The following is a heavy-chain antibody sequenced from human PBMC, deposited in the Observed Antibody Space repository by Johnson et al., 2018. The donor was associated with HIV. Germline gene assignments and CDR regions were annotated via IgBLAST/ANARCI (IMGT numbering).Heavy chain of an antibody. CDR2: ISYDGSNK. D-gene: IGHD2/OR15-2a*01. CDR3: AKAIGDAFDI. CDR1: GFTFSSYA. Sequence: QVQLVESGGGVVQPGRSLRLSCAASGFTFSSYAMHWVRQAPAKGLEWVAVISYDGSNKYYADSVKGRFTISRDNSKNTLYLQMNSLRAEDTAVYYCAKAIGDAFDIWGQGTMVTVSS. V-gene: IGHV3-30*04. J-gene: IGHJ3*02.